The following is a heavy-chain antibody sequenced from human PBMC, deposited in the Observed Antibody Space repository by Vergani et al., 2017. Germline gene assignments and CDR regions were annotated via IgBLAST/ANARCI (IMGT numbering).Heavy chain of an antibody. Sequence: QVQLQESGPGLVKPSETLSLTCTVSGGSISSHYWSWIRQPPGKGLEWIGYIYYSGSTNYNPSLKSRVTISVDTSKNQFSLKLSSVTAADTAVYYCAKDQGGSTTVRGGYAFDIWGQGTMVTVSS. D-gene: IGHD3-10*01. V-gene: IGHV4-59*11. CDR2: IYYSGST. J-gene: IGHJ3*02. CDR1: GGSISSHY. CDR3: AKDQGGSTTVRGGYAFDI.